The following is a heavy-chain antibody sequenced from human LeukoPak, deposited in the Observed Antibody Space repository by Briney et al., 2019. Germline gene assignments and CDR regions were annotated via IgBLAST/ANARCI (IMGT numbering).Heavy chain of an antibody. CDR2: IRSKAYGGTT. Sequence: GGSLRLSCTASGFTFGDYAMSWFRQAPGKGLEWVGFIRSKAYGGTTEYAASVKGRFTISRDDSKSIAYLQMNSLKTEDTAMYYCTRDRGLRYFDWLLFDYWGQGTLVTVSS. CDR3: TRDRGLRYFDWLLFDY. CDR1: GFTFGDYA. V-gene: IGHV3-49*03. J-gene: IGHJ4*02. D-gene: IGHD3-9*01.